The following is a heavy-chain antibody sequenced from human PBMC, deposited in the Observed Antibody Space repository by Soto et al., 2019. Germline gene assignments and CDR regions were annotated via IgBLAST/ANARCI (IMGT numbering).Heavy chain of an antibody. CDR1: GGSISSGGYY. V-gene: IGHV4-31*03. D-gene: IGHD3-3*01. CDR2: IYYSGST. J-gene: IGHJ6*02. CDR3: ARDSEIFGVRYGMDV. Sequence: SETLSLTCTVSGGSISSGGYYWSWIRQHPGKGLEWIGYIYYSGSTYYNPSLKSRVTISVDTSKNQFSLKLSSVTAADTAVYYCARDSEIFGVRYGMDVWGQGTTVTVSS.